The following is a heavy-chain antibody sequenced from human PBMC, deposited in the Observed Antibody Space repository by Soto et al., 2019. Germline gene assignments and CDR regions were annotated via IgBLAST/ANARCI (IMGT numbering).Heavy chain of an antibody. CDR3: ARGVSVTIFGVASDTGGYYYYYGMDV. J-gene: IGHJ6*02. D-gene: IGHD3-3*01. V-gene: IGHV1-8*01. CDR1: GYTFTSYD. Sequence: ASVKVSCKASGYTFTSYDINGVRQATGQGLEWMGWMNPNSGNTGYAQKFQGRVTMTRNTSISTAYMELSSLRSEDTAVYYCARGVSVTIFGVASDTGGYYYYYGMDVWGQGTTVTVSS. CDR2: MNPNSGNT.